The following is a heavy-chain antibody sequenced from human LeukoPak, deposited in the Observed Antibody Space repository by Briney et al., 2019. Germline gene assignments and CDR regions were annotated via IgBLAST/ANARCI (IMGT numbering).Heavy chain of an antibody. CDR2: ISSNGGST. D-gene: IGHD5-18*01. Sequence: GGSLRLSCSVSGFTFNLYAMYWVRQAPGKGLEYVSAISSNGGSTFYADSVKDRFTISRDNSKNTLYLQMSSLKAEDTAVYYCVKSTRGYSHGPFDYWGQGTPVTVSS. J-gene: IGHJ4*02. V-gene: IGHV3-64D*06. CDR3: VKSTRGYSHGPFDY. CDR1: GFTFNLYA.